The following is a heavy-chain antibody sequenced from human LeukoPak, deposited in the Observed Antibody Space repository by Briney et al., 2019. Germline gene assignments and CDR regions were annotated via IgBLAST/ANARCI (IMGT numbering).Heavy chain of an antibody. CDR3: ARVGAPIAASPREDY. D-gene: IGHD6-13*01. J-gene: IGHJ4*02. CDR2: ISGSGGST. V-gene: IGHV3-23*01. CDR1: GFTFSSYA. Sequence: GGSLRLSCAASGFTFSSYAMSWVRQAPGKGLEWVSAISGSGGSTYYADSVKGRFTISRDNSKNTLYLQMNSLRAEDTAVYYCARVGAPIAASPREDYWGQGTLVTVSS.